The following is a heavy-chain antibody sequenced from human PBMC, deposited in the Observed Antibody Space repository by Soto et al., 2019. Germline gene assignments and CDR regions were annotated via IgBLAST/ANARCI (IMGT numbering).Heavy chain of an antibody. V-gene: IGHV1-46*01. CDR1: GYTFAFYF. CDR3: TRAEEMATIRFEH. Sequence: VASVKVSCKASGYTFAFYFIHWVRQAPGHGLEWMGTINPTGGPISYAQKFQGRVTMTRDTSTNTVYMELTSLTYDDTAVYYCTRAEEMATIRFEHWGQGTLVTRLL. J-gene: IGHJ4*02. CDR2: INPTGGPI.